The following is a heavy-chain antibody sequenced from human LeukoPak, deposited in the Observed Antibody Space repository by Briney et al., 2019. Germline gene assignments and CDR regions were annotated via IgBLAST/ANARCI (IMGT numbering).Heavy chain of an antibody. CDR2: ISSSSSTI. V-gene: IGHV3-48*04. J-gene: IGHJ4*02. D-gene: IGHD6-13*01. Sequence: GGSLRLSCAASGFTFSSYSMNWVRQAPGKGLEWVSYISSSSSTIYYADSVKGRFTISRDNAKNSLYLQMNSLRAEDTAVYYCARSTGIASFFYWGQGTLVTVSS. CDR1: GFTFSSYS. CDR3: ARSTGIASFFY.